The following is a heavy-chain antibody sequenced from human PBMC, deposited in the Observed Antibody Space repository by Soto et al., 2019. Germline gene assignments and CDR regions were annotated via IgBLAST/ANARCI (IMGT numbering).Heavy chain of an antibody. J-gene: IGHJ4*02. CDR3: ARRNYPYYFDY. CDR2: ISHSGTT. V-gene: IGHV4-39*01. Sequence: QLQLQESGPGLVKPSETLSLTCTVSGDSISSSSSYWGWIRQPPGKGLEWIAIISHSGTTYYTPPLKSRLTISVDTYKNQFSLNLASVTAADTAVYYCARRNYPYYFDYWGQGTLVTVSS. CDR1: GDSISSSSSY. D-gene: IGHD3-10*01.